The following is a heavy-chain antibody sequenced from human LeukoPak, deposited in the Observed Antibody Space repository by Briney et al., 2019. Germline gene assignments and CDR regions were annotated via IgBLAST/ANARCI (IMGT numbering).Heavy chain of an antibody. V-gene: IGHV1-69*01. D-gene: IGHD3-10*01. J-gene: IGHJ4*02. CDR2: IIPIFGTA. Sequence: GSSVKVSCKASGGTFSSYANSWVRQAPGQGLEWMGGIIPIFGTANYAQKFQGRVTITADESTSTAYMELSSLRSEDTAVYYCARALRSGSYLYYFDYWGQGTLVTVSS. CDR3: ARALRSGSYLYYFDY. CDR1: GGTFSSYA.